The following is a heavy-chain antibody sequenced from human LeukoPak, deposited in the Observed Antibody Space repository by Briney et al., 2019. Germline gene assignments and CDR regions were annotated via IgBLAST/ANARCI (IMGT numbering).Heavy chain of an antibody. CDR1: GFTFRSYE. CDR2: ISSSSSYI. CDR3: ARDRGDSYYYYMDV. Sequence: PGGSLRLSCAASGFTFRSYEMNWVRQAPGKGLEWVSSISSSSSYIYYADSVKGRFTISRDNAKNSLYLQMNSLRAEDTAVYYCARDRGDSYYYYMDVWGKGTTVTVSS. J-gene: IGHJ6*03. D-gene: IGHD7-27*01. V-gene: IGHV3-21*01.